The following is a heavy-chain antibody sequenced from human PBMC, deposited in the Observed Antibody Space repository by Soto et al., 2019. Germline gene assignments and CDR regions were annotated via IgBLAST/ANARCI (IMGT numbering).Heavy chain of an antibody. CDR1: GGSFSGYY. CDR2: INHSGST. Sequence: QVQLQQWGAGLLKPSETLSLTCAVYGGSFSGYYWSWIRQPPGKGLEWIGEINHSGSTNYNPSLKSRVTISVDTSKNQFSLKLSSVTAADTAVYYCARGGLRRVGWPHYWGQGTLVTVSS. D-gene: IGHD2-15*01. CDR3: ARGGLRRVGWPHY. J-gene: IGHJ4*02. V-gene: IGHV4-34*01.